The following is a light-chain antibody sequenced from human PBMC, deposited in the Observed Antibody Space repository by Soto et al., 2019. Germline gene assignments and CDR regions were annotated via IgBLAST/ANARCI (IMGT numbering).Light chain of an antibody. J-gene: IGLJ1*01. CDR3: SSYTSSSTLYV. Sequence: ALTQPASVSGSPGQSITISCTGTSSDVGGYNYVSWYQQHPGKAPKLMIYEVSNRPSGVSNRFSGSKSGNTASLTISGLQAEDEADYYCSSYTSSSTLYVFGTGTKGTVL. CDR2: EVS. CDR1: SSDVGGYNY. V-gene: IGLV2-14*01.